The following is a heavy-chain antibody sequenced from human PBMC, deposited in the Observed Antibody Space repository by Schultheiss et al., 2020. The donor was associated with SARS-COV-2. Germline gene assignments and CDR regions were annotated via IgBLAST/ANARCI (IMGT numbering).Heavy chain of an antibody. V-gene: IGHV4-59*12. CDR1: GFTFSSYA. CDR3: ARDSSIAARHGWFDP. J-gene: IGHJ5*02. D-gene: IGHD6-6*01. CDR2: IYYSGST. Sequence: ESLKISCAASGFTFSSYAMSWVRQAPGKGLEWIGSIYYSGSTNYNPSLKSRVTISVDTSKNQFSLKLSSVTAADTAVYYCARDSSIAARHGWFDPWGQGTLVTVSS.